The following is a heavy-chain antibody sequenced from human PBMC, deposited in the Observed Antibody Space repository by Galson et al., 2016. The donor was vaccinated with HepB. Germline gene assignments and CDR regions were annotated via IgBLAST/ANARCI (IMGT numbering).Heavy chain of an antibody. J-gene: IGHJ5*01. CDR2: IRRELYGGTA. V-gene: IGHV3-49*03. D-gene: IGHD2-2*03. CDR1: GFTFGDYT. CDR3: TRDGYYSQLLFYSWFDS. Sequence: SLRLSCAGSGFTFGDYTMTWFRQAPGKGLEWVGFIRRELYGGTAEYAASVNGRFTISRDDSKSVAYLQMHSLKTEEPAVYFCTRDGYYSQLLFYSWFDSWGQGTLVTVSS.